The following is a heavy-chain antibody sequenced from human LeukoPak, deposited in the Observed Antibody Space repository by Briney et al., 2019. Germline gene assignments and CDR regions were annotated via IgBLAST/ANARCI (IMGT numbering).Heavy chain of an antibody. CDR1: GFTFSNAW. CDR2: IKRKGDDGTI. Sequence: TGGSLRLSCAASGFTFSNAWMSWVRQAPGRGLEWVGRIKRKGDDGTIDYAAPVKGRLSISRDDSKNTLYLQMNSLKSEDPAVYYCTAGTGRSDFDYWGQGTMVTVSS. CDR3: TAGTGRSDFDY. J-gene: IGHJ4*02. V-gene: IGHV3-15*01. D-gene: IGHD3/OR15-3a*01.